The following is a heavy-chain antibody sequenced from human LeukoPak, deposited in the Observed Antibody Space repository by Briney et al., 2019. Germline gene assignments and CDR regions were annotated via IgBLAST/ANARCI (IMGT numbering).Heavy chain of an antibody. CDR3: ARLRGSGSYSYYYYSMDV. CDR2: IVVGSGNT. D-gene: IGHD3-10*01. CDR1: GFTFSSSA. Sequence: SVRVSCKASGFTFSSSAVQWVRQARGQRLEWIGWIVVGSGNTNYAQAFHERVTITRDMSTSTAYMELSSLRSEDTAVYYCARLRGSGSYSYYYYSMDVWGKGTTVTVSS. V-gene: IGHV1-58*01. J-gene: IGHJ6*03.